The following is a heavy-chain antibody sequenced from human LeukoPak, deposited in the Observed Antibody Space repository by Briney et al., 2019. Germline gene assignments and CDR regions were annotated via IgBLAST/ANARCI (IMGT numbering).Heavy chain of an antibody. CDR1: GFTFDDYA. V-gene: IGHV3-9*01. CDR3: ARSGYGGYNLRGTDY. CDR2: ISWNSGSI. J-gene: IGHJ4*02. Sequence: GGSLRLSCAASGFTFDDYAMHWVRQAPRKGLEWVSGISWNSGSIGYADSVKGRFTISRDNAKNSLYLQMNSLRAEDTALYYCARSGYGGYNLRGTDYWGQGTLVTVSS. D-gene: IGHD5-24*01.